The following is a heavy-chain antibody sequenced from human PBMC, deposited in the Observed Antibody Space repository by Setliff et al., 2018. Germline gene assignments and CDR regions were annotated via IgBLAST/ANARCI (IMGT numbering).Heavy chain of an antibody. D-gene: IGHD4-4*01. Sequence: ASVKVSCKASGYSFTNYYIHWVRQAPGQGLEWVGIINPSGGSTSYAQKFQGRVTMTRDTSTSTVHMELSGLRSEDTAVYYCAKSGDCSNRGHFDCWGQGTLVTVSS. J-gene: IGHJ4*02. CDR2: INPSGGST. V-gene: IGHV1-46*03. CDR3: AKSGDCSNRGHFDC. CDR1: GYSFTNYY.